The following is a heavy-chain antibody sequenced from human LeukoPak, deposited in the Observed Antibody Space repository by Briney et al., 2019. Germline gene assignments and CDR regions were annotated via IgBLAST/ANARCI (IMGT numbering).Heavy chain of an antibody. V-gene: IGHV3-74*01. CDR1: GFTFSSYW. CDR2: INSDGSST. CDR3: ARGGRALNYFDY. J-gene: IGHJ4*02. Sequence: GGSLRLSRAASGFTFSSYWMHWVRQAPGKGLVWVSRINSDGSSTSYADSVKGRFTISRDNAKNTLYLQMNSLRAEDTAVYYCARGGRALNYFDYWGQGTLVTVSS.